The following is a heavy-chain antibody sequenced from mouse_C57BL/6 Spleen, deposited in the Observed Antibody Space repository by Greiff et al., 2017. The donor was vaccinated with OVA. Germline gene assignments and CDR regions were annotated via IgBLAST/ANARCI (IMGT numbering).Heavy chain of an antibody. V-gene: IGHV1-50*01. J-gene: IGHJ4*01. CDR2: IDPSDSYT. CDR3: ARGRHYYAMDY. CDR1: GYTFTSYW. Sequence: QVQLQQPGAELVKPGASVKLSCKASGYTFTSYWMQWVKQRPGQGLEWIGEIDPSDSYTNYNQKFKGKATLTVDTSSSTAYMQLSSLTSEDSAVYYCARGRHYYAMDYWGQGTSVTVSS.